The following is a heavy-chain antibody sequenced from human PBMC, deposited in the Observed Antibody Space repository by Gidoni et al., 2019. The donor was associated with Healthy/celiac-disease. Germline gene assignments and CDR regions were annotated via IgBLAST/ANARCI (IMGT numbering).Heavy chain of an antibody. CDR3: ARDRIVGATTSAFDI. J-gene: IGHJ3*02. CDR1: GGSLSSSY. CDR2: IYYSGST. V-gene: IGHV4-59*01. D-gene: IGHD1-26*01. Sequence: QVHLQESGPGLVKPSETLSLTCTVSGGSLSSSYWSWIRQPPGKGLEWIGYIYYSGSTNYTPSLKSRVTISVDTSKNQFSLKLSSVTAADTAVYYCARDRIVGATTSAFDIWGQGTMVTVSS.